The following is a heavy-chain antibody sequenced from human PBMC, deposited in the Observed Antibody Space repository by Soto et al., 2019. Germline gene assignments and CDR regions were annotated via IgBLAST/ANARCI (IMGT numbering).Heavy chain of an antibody. V-gene: IGHV4-30-4*01. D-gene: IGHD5-12*01. CDR3: ARERRSRDGYNLDGMDV. J-gene: IGHJ6*02. Sequence: QVQLQESGPGLVKPSQTLSLTCTVSGGSISSGDYYWSWIRQPPGKGLEWIGYIYYSGSTYYNPSLKSRVTISVDTSKHQFSLKLSSVTAADTAVYYCARERRSRDGYNLDGMDVWGQGTTVTVSS. CDR1: GGSISSGDYY. CDR2: IYYSGST.